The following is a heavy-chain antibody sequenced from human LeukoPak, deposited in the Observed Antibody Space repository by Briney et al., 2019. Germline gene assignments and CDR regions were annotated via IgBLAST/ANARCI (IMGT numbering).Heavy chain of an antibody. CDR3: ARERPREHSYGYYYYGVDV. D-gene: IGHD5-18*01. CDR1: GFTFSSYA. CDR2: ISYDGSNK. J-gene: IGHJ6*02. Sequence: GGSPRLSCAASGFTFSSYAMHWVRQAPGKGLEWVAVISYDGSNKYYADSVKGRFTISRDNSKNTLYLQMNSLRAEDTAVYYCARERPREHSYGYYYYGVDVWGQGTTVTVSS. V-gene: IGHV3-30-3*01.